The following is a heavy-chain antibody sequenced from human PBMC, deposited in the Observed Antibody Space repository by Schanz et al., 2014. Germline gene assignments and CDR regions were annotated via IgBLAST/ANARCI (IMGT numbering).Heavy chain of an antibody. D-gene: IGHD5-12*01. V-gene: IGHV4-61*02. Sequence: QVQLQESGPGLVKPSQTLSLTCIVSGGSISSGTYYWSWLRQPAGKGLEWIGRIYSRGSSTYNPSHKGRVPKSIATPNTQSALKQNSATAADTAVYYCARGGSVATIAPYTWFDPWGQGTLVTVSS. CDR2: IYSRGSS. J-gene: IGHJ5*02. CDR1: GGSISSGTYY. CDR3: ARGGSVATIAPYTWFDP.